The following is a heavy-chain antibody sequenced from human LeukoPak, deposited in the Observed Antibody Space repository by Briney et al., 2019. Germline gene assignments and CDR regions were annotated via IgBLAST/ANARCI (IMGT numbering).Heavy chain of an antibody. J-gene: IGHJ4*02. Sequence: GESLKISCKTSGYSFTTYWIGWVRQMPEKGLEWMGVIHPGDSDTRYSPSFQGQVTTSADKSISTAYLQWSGLKASDTAMYYCARGKYGYNYDYWGQGTLVTVSS. V-gene: IGHV5-51*01. CDR1: GYSFTTYW. CDR3: ARGKYGYNYDY. CDR2: IHPGDSDT. D-gene: IGHD5-24*01.